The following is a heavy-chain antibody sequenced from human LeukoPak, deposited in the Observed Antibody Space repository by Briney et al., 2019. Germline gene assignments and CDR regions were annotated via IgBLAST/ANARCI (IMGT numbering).Heavy chain of an antibody. J-gene: IGHJ4*02. Sequence: GGSLRLSCAASGFTFSSYGMHWVRQAPGKGLEWVGVIWYDGSNKYYADSVKGRFTISRDNSKNTLYLQMNSLRAEDTAVYYCAKGGGTATMVRGVIIGDYFDYWGQGTLVTVSS. D-gene: IGHD3-10*01. V-gene: IGHV3-33*06. CDR3: AKGGGTATMVRGVIIGDYFDY. CDR2: IWYDGSNK. CDR1: GFTFSSYG.